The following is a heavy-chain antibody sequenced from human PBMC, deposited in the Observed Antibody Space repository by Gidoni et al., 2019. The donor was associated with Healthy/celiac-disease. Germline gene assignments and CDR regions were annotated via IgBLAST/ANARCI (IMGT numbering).Heavy chain of an antibody. Sequence: EVQLVESGGGLVQPGGSLRLSCAASGFTVSSNYMIWVRQAPGKGLEWVSVIYSGGSTYYADSVKGRFTISSDNSKNTLYLQMNSLRAEDTAVYYCASGLLLWYFDLWGRGTLVTVSS. J-gene: IGHJ2*01. CDR1: GFTVSSNY. CDR3: ASGLLLWYFDL. CDR2: IYSGGST. D-gene: IGHD2-21*02. V-gene: IGHV3-66*01.